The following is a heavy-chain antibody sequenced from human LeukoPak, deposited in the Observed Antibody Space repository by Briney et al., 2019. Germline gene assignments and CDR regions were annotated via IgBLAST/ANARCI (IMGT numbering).Heavy chain of an antibody. CDR2: MNPNSGNT. J-gene: IGHJ4*02. D-gene: IGHD3-9*01. CDR3: ARGGDILAGWPMDY. V-gene: IGHV1-8*01. Sequence: ASVKVSCKVSGYTLIEIFMHWVRQATGQGLEWMGWMNPNSGNTGYAQKFQGRVTMTRNTSISTAYMELSSLRSEDTAVYYCARGGDILAGWPMDYWGQGTLVTVSS. CDR1: GYTLIEIF.